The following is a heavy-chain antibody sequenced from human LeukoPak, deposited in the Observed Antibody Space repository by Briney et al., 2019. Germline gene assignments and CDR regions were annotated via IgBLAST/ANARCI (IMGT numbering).Heavy chain of an antibody. CDR3: AKAYFGVVIVFDY. CDR1: GFTFSTYA. D-gene: IGHD3-3*01. J-gene: IGHJ4*02. Sequence: TGGSLRLSCAASGFTFSTYAMSWVRQAPGKGLEWVSAFSGSGGSTYYAESVKGRFTISRDNSKNTLYLQMNGLRAEDTAVYYCAKAYFGVVIVFDYWGQGTLVTVSS. CDR2: FSGSGGST. V-gene: IGHV3-23*01.